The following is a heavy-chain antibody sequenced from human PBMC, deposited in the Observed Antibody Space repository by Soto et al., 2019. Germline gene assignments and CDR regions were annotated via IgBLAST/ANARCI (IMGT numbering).Heavy chain of an antibody. D-gene: IGHD6-13*01. J-gene: IGHJ6*02. Sequence: ASVKVSCKASGYTLTELSMHWVRQAPGKGLEWMGGFDPEDGETIYAQKFQGRVTMTEDTSTDTAYMELSSLRSEDTAVYYCATDRVESSSWYDYGMDVWGQGTTVTVSS. CDR2: FDPEDGET. CDR1: GYTLTELS. V-gene: IGHV1-24*01. CDR3: ATDRVESSSWYDYGMDV.